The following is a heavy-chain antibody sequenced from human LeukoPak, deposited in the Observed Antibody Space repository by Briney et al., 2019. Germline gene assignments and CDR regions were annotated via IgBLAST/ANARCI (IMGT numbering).Heavy chain of an antibody. CDR3: ARGGYSGSYYGFDY. Sequence: PGGSLRLSGAASGFTFSSYSMNWVRQAPGKGLKWVSSISSSISSIYYADSVKGRFPISRDNAKNSLYLQMNSLRAEDTAVYYCARGGYSGSYYGFDYWGQGTLVTVSS. CDR1: GFTFSSYS. CDR2: ISSSISSI. J-gene: IGHJ4*02. D-gene: IGHD1-26*01. V-gene: IGHV3-21*01.